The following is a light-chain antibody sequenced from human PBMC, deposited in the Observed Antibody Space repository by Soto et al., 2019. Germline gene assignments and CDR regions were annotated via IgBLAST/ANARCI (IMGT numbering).Light chain of an antibody. CDR1: SSDVGGYDY. Sequence: QSVLTQPASVSGSPGQSITISCTGTSSDVGGYDYVSWYQHQPGKAPQVMIYDVSSRPSGVSSRFSGSKSGNTASLTISGLQAEDEADYYCSSYTFSSYAGSPYVFGTGTKVTVL. CDR2: DVS. J-gene: IGLJ1*01. CDR3: SSYTFSSYAGSPYV. V-gene: IGLV2-14*03.